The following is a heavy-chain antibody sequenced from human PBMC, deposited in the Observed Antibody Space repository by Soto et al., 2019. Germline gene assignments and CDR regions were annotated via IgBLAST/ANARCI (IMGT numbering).Heavy chain of an antibody. D-gene: IGHD3-10*01. CDR1: GGTFSSYT. J-gene: IGHJ6*02. V-gene: IGHV1-69*02. CDR2: IITILGIA. CDR3: ARFRGSYGMGV. Sequence: QVQLVQSGAEVKKPGSSVKVSCKASGGTFSSYTISWVRPAPGQGLEWMGRIITILGIANYAQKFQGRVTITADKSTSAAYMELSSLRSEDTAVYYCARFRGSYGMGVWGQGTTVTVSS.